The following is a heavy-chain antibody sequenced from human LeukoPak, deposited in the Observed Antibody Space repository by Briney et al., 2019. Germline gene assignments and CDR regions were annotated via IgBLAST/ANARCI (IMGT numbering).Heavy chain of an antibody. CDR3: VRDDGDV. CDR2: INEDGSGK. V-gene: IGHV3-7*01. J-gene: IGHJ6*04. Sequence: GGSLRLSFVFSGFTFSNYWMKWVRQAPGKGLEWVASINEDGSGKYSMVSVKYRVTISRDNAKNSLDLQINSLTVEDTAIYYCVRDDGDVWGKGTTVTVSS. CDR1: GFTFSNYW.